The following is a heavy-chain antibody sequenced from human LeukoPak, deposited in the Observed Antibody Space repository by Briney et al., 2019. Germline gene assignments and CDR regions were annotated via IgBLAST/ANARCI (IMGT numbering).Heavy chain of an antibody. V-gene: IGHV3-64D*06. D-gene: IGHD5-18*01. J-gene: IGHJ3*02. CDR2: ISSNGGST. CDR1: GFTFSSYA. CDR3: VKDRNTAMVEGAFDI. Sequence: GGALRLSCSASGFTFSSYAMHWVRQAPGKGLEYVSAISSNGGSTYYAHSVKGRFTISRDNSKNTLYLQMSSLRAEDTAVYYCVKDRNTAMVEGAFDIWGQGTMVTVSS.